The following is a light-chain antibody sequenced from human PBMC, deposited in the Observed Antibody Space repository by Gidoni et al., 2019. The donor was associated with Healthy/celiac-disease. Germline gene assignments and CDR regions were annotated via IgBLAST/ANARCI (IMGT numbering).Light chain of an antibody. Sequence: DFQMTQSPSSLSASVGDRVTITCRASQSISSYLNWYQQKPVKAPKLLNYAASSLQSGVPSRFSSSGSGTDFTLTISSLQPEGFATYYCQQSYSTPPTFGQGTKVEIK. CDR1: QSISSY. CDR2: AAS. CDR3: QQSYSTPPT. J-gene: IGKJ1*01. V-gene: IGKV1-39*01.